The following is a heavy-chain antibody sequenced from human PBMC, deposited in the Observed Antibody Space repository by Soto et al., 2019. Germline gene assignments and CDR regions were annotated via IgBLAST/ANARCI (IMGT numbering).Heavy chain of an antibody. Sequence: QVQLVQSGAEVKKPGASVKVSCKASGYTFTRYYMHWVRQAPGQGPEWMGIINPSGGSTNYAQKFQGRVTMTGDTSTSTVYMELTSLTSEDTAVYFCARDHSTVGEGDFDYWGQGTLVTVSS. V-gene: IGHV1-46*01. CDR3: ARDHSTVGEGDFDY. CDR2: INPSGGST. CDR1: GYTFTRYY. J-gene: IGHJ4*02. D-gene: IGHD3-16*01.